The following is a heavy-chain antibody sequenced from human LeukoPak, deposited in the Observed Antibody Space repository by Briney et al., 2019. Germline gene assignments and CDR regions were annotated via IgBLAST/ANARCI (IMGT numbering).Heavy chain of an antibody. CDR3: AREVAATSTAIKYYFDN. D-gene: IGHD6-19*01. V-gene: IGHV4-4*02. CDR1: GGSISSNNW. J-gene: IGHJ4*02. Sequence: PSGTLSLTCAVSGGSISSNNWWNWVRQPPGKGLEWIGEIYHSGSTNYNPSLNSRVTISVDKSKNQFSLKVNSVTAADTAVYYCAREVAATSTAIKYYFDNWGQGTLVTVSS. CDR2: IYHSGST.